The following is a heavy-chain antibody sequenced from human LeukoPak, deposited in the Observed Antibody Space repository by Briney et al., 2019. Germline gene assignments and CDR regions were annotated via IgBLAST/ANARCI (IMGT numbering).Heavy chain of an antibody. J-gene: IGHJ3*02. CDR1: GGSISSGGYY. CDR2: IYYSGST. V-gene: IGHV4-31*03. D-gene: IGHD4-23*01. Sequence: SETLSLTCTVSGGSISSGGYYWSWIRQHPGKGLEWIGYIYYSGSTYYNPSLKSRVTISVDTSKNQFSLKLSSVTAADTAVYYCARWSYGDNSEDDAFDIWGQGTMVTVSS. CDR3: ARWSYGDNSEDDAFDI.